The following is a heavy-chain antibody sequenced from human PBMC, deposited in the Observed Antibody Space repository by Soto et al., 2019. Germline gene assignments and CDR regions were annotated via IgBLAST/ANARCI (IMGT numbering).Heavy chain of an antibody. V-gene: IGHV1-18*01. CDR2: ISAYNGNT. Sequence: GASVKVSCKASGYTFTSYGISWVRQAPGQGLEWMGWISAYNGNTNYAQKLQGRVTMTRDTSTSTAYMELSSLRSEDTAVYYCARELAGVVGATTSDYWGQGTLVTVSS. J-gene: IGHJ4*02. CDR1: GYTFTSYG. CDR3: ARELAGVVGATTSDY. D-gene: IGHD1-26*01.